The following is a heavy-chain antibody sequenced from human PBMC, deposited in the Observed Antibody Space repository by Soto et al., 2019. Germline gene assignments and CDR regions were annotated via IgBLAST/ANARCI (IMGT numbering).Heavy chain of an antibody. D-gene: IGHD3-16*01. CDR3: ARDVTEIYEARGAFDI. J-gene: IGHJ3*02. V-gene: IGHV1-69*08. CDR2: IIPILGIA. Sequence: QVQLVQSGAEVKKPGSSVKVSCKASGGTFSSYTISWVRQAPGQGLEWMGRIIPILGIANYAQKFQGRVTIIADKSTSTAYMELSSLRSEDTAVYYCARDVTEIYEARGAFDIWGQGTMVTVSS. CDR1: GGTFSSYT.